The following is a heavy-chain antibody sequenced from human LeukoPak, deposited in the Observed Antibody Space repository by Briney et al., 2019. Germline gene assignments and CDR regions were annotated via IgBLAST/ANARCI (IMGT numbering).Heavy chain of an antibody. CDR1: GFTFSTYA. Sequence: GGSLRLSCAASGFTFSTYATHWVRQAPGKGLEWVALIRNDGSNNHHADSVRGRFTISRDNSKNTLYLQMNSLRVEDTAVYYCAKEEYRISPPHWGQGTLVTVSS. J-gene: IGHJ4*02. V-gene: IGHV3-30*02. D-gene: IGHD2/OR15-2a*01. CDR2: IRNDGSNN. CDR3: AKEEYRISPPH.